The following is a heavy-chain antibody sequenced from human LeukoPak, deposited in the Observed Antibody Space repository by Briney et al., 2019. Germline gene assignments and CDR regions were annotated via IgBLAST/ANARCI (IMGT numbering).Heavy chain of an antibody. J-gene: IGHJ3*02. CDR1: GGSISSGDYY. V-gene: IGHV4-30-4*01. Sequence: SETLSLTCTVSGGSISSGDYYWSWIRQPPGKGLEWIGYIYYSGSTYYNPSLKSRVTISVDTSKNQFSLKLSSVTAADTAVYYCARAPDYYGSGEGAFDIWGQGTMVTVSS. CDR3: ARAPDYYGSGEGAFDI. CDR2: IYYSGST. D-gene: IGHD3-10*01.